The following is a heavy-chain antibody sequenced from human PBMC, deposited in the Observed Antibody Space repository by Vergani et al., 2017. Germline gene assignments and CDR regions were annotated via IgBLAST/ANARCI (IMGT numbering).Heavy chain of an antibody. CDR2: INPSGGHT. Sequence: QVQVVQSGAEVKKSGASVKVSCKTSGYTFSNYYMHWVRQAPGQGLEWMGIINPSGGHTNYAQKFQGRITMTRDTSTRTVYMELSSLKSEDTAIYYCVRGDYGILTGYRYWGQGTLVTVSA. J-gene: IGHJ4*02. CDR3: VRGDYGILTGYRY. D-gene: IGHD3-9*01. CDR1: GYTFSNYY. V-gene: IGHV1-46*03.